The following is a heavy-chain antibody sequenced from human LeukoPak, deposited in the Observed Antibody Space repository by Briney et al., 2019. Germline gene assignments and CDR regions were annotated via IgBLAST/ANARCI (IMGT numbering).Heavy chain of an antibody. CDR3: ARGWYYSILTGYLPPFDF. J-gene: IGHJ4*02. CDR1: GFTFNSYA. V-gene: IGHV3-30*04. Sequence: GGSLRLSCATSGFTFNSYAMSWVRQAPGKGLEWVAFISYDGSNKYYADSVKGRFTISRDNSKNTLFLQMNSLRTEDTAVYYCARGWYYSILTGYLPPFDFWGQGTLVPVSS. CDR2: ISYDGSNK. D-gene: IGHD3-9*01.